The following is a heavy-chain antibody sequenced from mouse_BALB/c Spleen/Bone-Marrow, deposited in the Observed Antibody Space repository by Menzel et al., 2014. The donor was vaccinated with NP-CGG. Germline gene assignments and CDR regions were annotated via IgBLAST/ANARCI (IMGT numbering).Heavy chain of an antibody. V-gene: IGHV5-17*02. Sequence: EVQGVESGGGLVQPGGSRKLSCAASGFTFSSFVMHWVRQAPEKGLEWVAYISSGSSTIYYADTVKGRFTISRDNPKSTLFLQMTSLRSEDTAMYYCARSPWCAYWGQGTLVTVSA. CDR1: GFTFSSFV. J-gene: IGHJ3*01. CDR3: ARSPWCAY. CDR2: ISSGSSTI.